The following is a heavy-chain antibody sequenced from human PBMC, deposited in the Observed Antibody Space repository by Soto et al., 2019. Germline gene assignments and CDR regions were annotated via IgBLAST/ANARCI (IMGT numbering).Heavy chain of an antibody. CDR2: IYSGGRT. D-gene: IGHD3-10*01. J-gene: IGHJ4*02. CDR3: ARGTNYGSGSAHLDY. CDR1: GFTVSSNY. Sequence: EVQLEESGGGLVQPGGSLRLSCAASGFTVSSNYMNWVRQAPGKGLEWVSVIYSGGRTYYADSVKGRFTISRDNSKNTLYLQMNSLRAEDTAVYYCARGTNYGSGSAHLDYWGQGTLVTVSS. V-gene: IGHV3-66*01.